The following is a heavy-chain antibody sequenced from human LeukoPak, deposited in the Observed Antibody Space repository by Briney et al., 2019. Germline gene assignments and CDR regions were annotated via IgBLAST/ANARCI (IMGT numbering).Heavy chain of an antibody. V-gene: IGHV4-59*12. J-gene: IGHJ4*02. CDR2: IYYSGST. CDR3: AREPSGTLDY. Sequence: SETLSLTCTVSGGPISRYYWSWIRQPPGKGLEWIGYIYYSGSTNYNPSLKSRVTISVDTSKNQFSLKLSSVTAADTAVYYCAREPSGTLDYWGQGTLVTVSS. CDR1: GGPISRYY. D-gene: IGHD1-26*01.